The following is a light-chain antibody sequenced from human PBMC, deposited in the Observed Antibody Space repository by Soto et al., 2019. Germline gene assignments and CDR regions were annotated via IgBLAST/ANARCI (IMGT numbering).Light chain of an antibody. CDR2: KAS. J-gene: IGKJ4*01. Sequence: DIQLTQSPSTLSASVGDRVTITCRASQNIRSWLAWYQQKPGKAPRLLIYKASSLESGVPSRFSGSGSGTDFTLTISSLQPEDFATYYCQQSYSTPLTFGGGTKVDIK. CDR3: QQSYSTPLT. V-gene: IGKV1-5*03. CDR1: QNIRSW.